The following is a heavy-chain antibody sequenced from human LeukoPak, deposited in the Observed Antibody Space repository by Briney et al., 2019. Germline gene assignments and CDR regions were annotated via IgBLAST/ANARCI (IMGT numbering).Heavy chain of an antibody. J-gene: IGHJ4*02. CDR2: ITSDGTT. CDR1: GFTLSKYM. Sequence: TGGSLGLSCAASGFTLSKYMMTWVRQAPGKGLEFVSTITSDGTTYFIDSVRGRFTLSRDVSKNTLYLQMNSLRAEDTAVYYCVRRPYQDVGGYVFENWGQGTLVSVSS. V-gene: IGHV3-23*05. CDR3: VRRPYQDVGGYVFEN. D-gene: IGHD3-22*01.